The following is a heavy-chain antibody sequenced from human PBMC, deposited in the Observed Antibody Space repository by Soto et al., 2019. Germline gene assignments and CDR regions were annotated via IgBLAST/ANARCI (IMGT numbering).Heavy chain of an antibody. J-gene: IGHJ6*02. CDR1: GGPINSGSYY. V-gene: IGHV4-39*01. CDR3: ARLAAYYDILTGPSDYGMDL. Sequence: PSETLSLTCTVSGGPINSGSYYWGWIRQPPGKGLEWIGSIHYSGNTYYNPSLKSRVTISVDTSKNQFSLKLSSVTAADTAVYYCARLAAYYDILTGPSDYGMDLWGQGTSVTGSS. CDR2: IHYSGNT. D-gene: IGHD3-9*01.